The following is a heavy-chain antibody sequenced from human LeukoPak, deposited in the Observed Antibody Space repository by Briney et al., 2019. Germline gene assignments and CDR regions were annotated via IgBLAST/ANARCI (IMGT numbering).Heavy chain of an antibody. CDR3: ATASYSSGWYFFDY. CDR1: GFTFSNYW. J-gene: IGHJ4*02. D-gene: IGHD6-19*01. V-gene: IGHV3-74*01. CDR2: INSDGSST. Sequence: PGGSLRLSCAASGFTFSNYWTYWVRQAPGKGLVWVSRINSDGSSTSYADSVKGRFTVSRDNAKNTLYLQMNSLRAEDTAVYYCATASYSSGWYFFDYWGQGTLVTVSS.